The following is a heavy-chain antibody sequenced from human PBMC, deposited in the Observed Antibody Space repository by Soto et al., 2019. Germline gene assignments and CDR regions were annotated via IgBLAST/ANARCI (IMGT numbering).Heavy chain of an antibody. CDR1: GGSISSGGYY. CDR2: IYYSGST. Sequence: PSETLSLTCTVSGGSISSGGYYWSWIRQHPGKGLEWIGYIYYSGSTYYNPSLKSRVTISVDTSKNQFSLKLSSVTAADTAVYYCARVTSGYRPHFEYWGQGTLVTVSS. V-gene: IGHV4-31*03. CDR3: ARVTSGYRPHFEY. J-gene: IGHJ4*02. D-gene: IGHD3-3*01.